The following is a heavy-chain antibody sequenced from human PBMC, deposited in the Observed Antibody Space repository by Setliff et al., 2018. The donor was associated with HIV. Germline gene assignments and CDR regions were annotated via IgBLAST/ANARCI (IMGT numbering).Heavy chain of an antibody. CDR1: GFSLSTSGMC. D-gene: IGHD4-17*01. CDR2: IDWDDDK. J-gene: IGHJ4*02. V-gene: IGHV2-70*11. CDR3: ARILSTVTEAFDY. Sequence: SGPTLVNPTQTLTLTCAFSGFSLSTSGMCVSWIRQPPGKALEWLARIDWDDDKYYNTFLKTRLTISKDTSKNQVVLTVTNMDPVDTATYYCARILSTVTEAFDYWGQGTLVTVSS.